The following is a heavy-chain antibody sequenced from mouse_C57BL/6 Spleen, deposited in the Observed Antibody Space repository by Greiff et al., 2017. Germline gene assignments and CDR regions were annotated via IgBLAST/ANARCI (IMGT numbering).Heavy chain of an antibody. Sequence: EVKLVESGGGLVQPGGSMKLSCAASGFTFSDAWMDWVRQSPEKGLEWVAEIRNKANNHATYYAESVKGRFTISRDDSKSSVYLQMNSLRAEDTGIDYCTRSSLGRRNYAMDYWGQGTSVTVSS. CDR2: IRNKANNHAT. V-gene: IGHV6-6*01. D-gene: IGHD4-1*01. CDR1: GFTFSDAW. CDR3: TRSSLGRRNYAMDY. J-gene: IGHJ4*01.